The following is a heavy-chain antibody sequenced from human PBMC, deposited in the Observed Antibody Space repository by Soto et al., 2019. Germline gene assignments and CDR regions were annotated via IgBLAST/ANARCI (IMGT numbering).Heavy chain of an antibody. J-gene: IGHJ6*02. Sequence: QVQLVQSGAEVKKPGSSVKVSCKASGGTFSSYAISWVRQAPGQGLEWMGGIIPIFGTAKYAQKFQGRVTITADESTSTAYMELSSLRYYDTAVYYCALHYGSGSNYYYYGMDVWGQGTTVTVSS. CDR3: ALHYGSGSNYYYYGMDV. V-gene: IGHV1-69*12. CDR1: GGTFSSYA. CDR2: IIPIFGTA. D-gene: IGHD3-10*01.